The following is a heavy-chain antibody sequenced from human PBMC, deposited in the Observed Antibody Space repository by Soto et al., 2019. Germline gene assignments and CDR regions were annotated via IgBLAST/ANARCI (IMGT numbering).Heavy chain of an antibody. V-gene: IGHV3-13*05. CDR2: ISAAGDP. CDR3: ARTDSDFYGLDV. Sequence: EVQLVESGGGLVQPGGSLRLSCEASGFTFRNYDMHWVRQGTGKGREWVSGISAAGDPDYADYVEGRFTISRENAQNSFFLQMNSLRVGDTAVYYCARTDSDFYGLDVWGQGTTVIVSS. D-gene: IGHD5-18*01. CDR1: GFTFRNYD. J-gene: IGHJ6*02.